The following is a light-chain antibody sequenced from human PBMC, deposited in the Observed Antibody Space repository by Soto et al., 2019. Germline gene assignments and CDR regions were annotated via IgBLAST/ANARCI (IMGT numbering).Light chain of an antibody. CDR3: SSYTSSTTLV. J-gene: IGLJ1*01. CDR2: DVY. CDR1: RGDIGGYNY. V-gene: IGLV2-14*03. Sequence: QSALTQPASVSASPGQSVTISCTGIRGDIGGYNYVSWYQQHPGKAPKLMIYDVYHRPSGVSNRFSASKSGNTASLTISGLQAEDDADYYCSSYTSSTTLVFGTGTKVTVL.